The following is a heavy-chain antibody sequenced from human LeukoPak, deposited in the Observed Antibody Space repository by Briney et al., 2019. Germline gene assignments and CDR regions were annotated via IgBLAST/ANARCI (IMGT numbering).Heavy chain of an antibody. V-gene: IGHV3-21*01. J-gene: IGHJ6*03. CDR3: ARDPYDGSYGDDYYYYMDF. Sequence: GGSLRLSCAASGFIFSNYNMNWVRQTPGKGLEWVSSITRSSIYTFYADSVKGRFTISRDNAKNSLSLQMNSLRAEDTAVYYCARDPYDGSYGDDYYYYMDFWGKGTTVTISS. CDR2: ITRSSIYT. D-gene: IGHD1-26*01. CDR1: GFIFSNYN.